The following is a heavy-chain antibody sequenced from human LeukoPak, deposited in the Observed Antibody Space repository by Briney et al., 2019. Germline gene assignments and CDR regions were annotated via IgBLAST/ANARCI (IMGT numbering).Heavy chain of an antibody. CDR3: AKDRSVGATKSYYHDAFDT. Sequence: GGSLRLSCAASGFTFGSYAMSWVRQAPGKGLEWVSTIRGSTGSTYYAGSVKGRFTISRDNSKNTLFLQMNSLRVEDTAVYYCAKDRSVGATKSYYHDAFDTWGQGTMVTVSS. CDR2: IRGSTGST. D-gene: IGHD1-26*01. J-gene: IGHJ3*02. V-gene: IGHV3-23*01. CDR1: GFTFGSYA.